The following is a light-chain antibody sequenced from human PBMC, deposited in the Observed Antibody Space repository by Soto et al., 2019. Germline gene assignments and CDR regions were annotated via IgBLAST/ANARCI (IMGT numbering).Light chain of an antibody. CDR1: SSDVGAYNY. Sequence: HSLLTHRSSGSVFPGQSIIISGTGTSSDVGAYNYVSWYQQHPDKAPKVMIYEVTNRPSGVSNRFSGSKSGNTASLTISGLQAEDEADYYCSSYTRSDIIVVGTGTKVTVL. V-gene: IGLV2-14*01. J-gene: IGLJ1*01. CDR3: SSYTRSDIIV. CDR2: EVT.